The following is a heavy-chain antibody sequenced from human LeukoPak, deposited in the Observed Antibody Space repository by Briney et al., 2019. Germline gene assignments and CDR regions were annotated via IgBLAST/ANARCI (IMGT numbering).Heavy chain of an antibody. CDR1: GFTFSSYN. Sequence: GGSLRLSCAASGFTFSSYNMNWVRQAPGKGLEWVSSITSSSSYIYYADSVKGRFTISRDNSKNTLYLQMNSLRAEDTAVYYCAKPEDYSGYADWGQGTLVTVSS. J-gene: IGHJ4*02. V-gene: IGHV3-21*06. CDR3: AKPEDYSGYAD. D-gene: IGHD5-12*01. CDR2: ITSSSSYI.